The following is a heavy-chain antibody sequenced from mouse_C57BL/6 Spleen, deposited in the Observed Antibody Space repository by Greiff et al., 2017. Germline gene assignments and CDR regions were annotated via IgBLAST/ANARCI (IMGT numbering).Heavy chain of an antibody. Sequence: EVHLVESGGGLVKPGGSLKLSCAASGFTFSDYGMHWVRQAPEKGLEWVAYISSGSSTIYYADTVNGRFTISRDNAKNTLFLQMTSLRSEDTAMYYCARGYGSRDYYAMDYWRQGTSVTVSS. CDR2: ISSGSSTI. CDR1: GFTFSDYG. J-gene: IGHJ4*01. CDR3: ARGYGSRDYYAMDY. D-gene: IGHD1-1*01. V-gene: IGHV5-17*01.